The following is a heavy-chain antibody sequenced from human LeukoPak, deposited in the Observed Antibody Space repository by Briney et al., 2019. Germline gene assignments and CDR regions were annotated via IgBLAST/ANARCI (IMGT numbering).Heavy chain of an antibody. Sequence: GGSLRLSCAASGFKLSSDYMSWVRRAPGKGLEGVSVIYTGGTTYYMDSVKGRFTISRDDSNNTMYLQMNSLRVDDTAVYYCARLKNWYFDLWGRGTLVTVST. D-gene: IGHD3-16*01. CDR3: ARLKNWYFDL. CDR1: GFKLSSDY. CDR2: IYTGGTT. V-gene: IGHV3-66*01. J-gene: IGHJ2*01.